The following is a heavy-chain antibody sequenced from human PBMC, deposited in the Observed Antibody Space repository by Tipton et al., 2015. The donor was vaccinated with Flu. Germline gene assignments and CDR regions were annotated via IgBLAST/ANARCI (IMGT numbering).Heavy chain of an antibody. CDR2: LRGDGNTA. CDR3: ARAGSNYGPPRDP. Sequence: SLRLSCAASGFTLSNFWMRWVRQAPGKGLEWISRLRGDGNTATYADSVKGRFFISRHNANTTLYLHMNRLRAEDTAVYYCARAGSNYGPPRDPWVQGTLVTVSS. D-gene: IGHD1-26*01. CDR1: GFTLSNFW. V-gene: IGHV3-74*01. J-gene: IGHJ5*02.